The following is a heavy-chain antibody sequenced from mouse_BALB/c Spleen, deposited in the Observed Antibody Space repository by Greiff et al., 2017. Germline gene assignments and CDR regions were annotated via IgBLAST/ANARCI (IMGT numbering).Heavy chain of an antibody. J-gene: IGHJ4*01. Sequence: EVQVVESGGGLVQPGGSRKLSCAASGFTFSSFGMHWVRQAPEKGLEWVAYISSGSSTIYYADTVKGRFTISRDNPKNTLFLQMTSLRSEDTAMYYCARGGNYDYAMDYWGQGTSVTVSS. V-gene: IGHV5-17*02. D-gene: IGHD2-1*01. CDR3: ARGGNYDYAMDY. CDR1: GFTFSSFG. CDR2: ISSGSSTI.